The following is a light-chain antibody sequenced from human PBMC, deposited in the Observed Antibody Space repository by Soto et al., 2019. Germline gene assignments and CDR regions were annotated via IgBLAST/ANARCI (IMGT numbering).Light chain of an antibody. CDR3: ASHTTSDTRV. CDR2: KVS. J-gene: IGLJ1*01. CDR1: SGDVGAYDY. Sequence: QSALTQPASVSGSPGQSIAISCTGTSGDVGAYDYVSWYQHHPDKAPKLMIYKVSNRPSGVSDRFSGSKSVYTATLTISGLQAEDEADYYCASHTTSDTRVFGTGTKLTVL. V-gene: IGLV2-14*01.